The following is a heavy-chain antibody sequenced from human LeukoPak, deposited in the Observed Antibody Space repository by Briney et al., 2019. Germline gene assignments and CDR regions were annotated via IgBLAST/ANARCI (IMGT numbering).Heavy chain of an antibody. CDR3: AKSTQRIVVVVAGFDY. D-gene: IGHD2-15*01. Sequence: GGSLRLSCVASGFSLSTFAMSWVRQSPEKGLEWVSAIGASDGYTYHADSVKGRFTMSRDISRNTVYLQMNSLRVDDTAVYYCAKSTQRIVVVVAGFDYWGQGTLVTVSS. CDR1: GFSLSTFA. V-gene: IGHV3-23*01. J-gene: IGHJ4*02. CDR2: IGASDGYT.